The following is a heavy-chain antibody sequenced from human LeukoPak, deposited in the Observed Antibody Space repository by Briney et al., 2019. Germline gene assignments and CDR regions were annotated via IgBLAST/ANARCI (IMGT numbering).Heavy chain of an antibody. CDR1: GFTFSSYA. CDR3: AKEISDIVVVPAAIYYYYYGMDV. J-gene: IGHJ6*02. CDR2: ISGSGGST. D-gene: IGHD2-2*01. V-gene: IGHV3-23*01. Sequence: HPGGSLRLSCAASGFTFSSYAMSWVRQAPGKGLEWVSAISGSGGSTYYADSVKGRFTISRDNSKNTLYLQMNSLRAEDTAVYYCAKEISDIVVVPAAIYYYYYGMDVWGQGTTVTVSS.